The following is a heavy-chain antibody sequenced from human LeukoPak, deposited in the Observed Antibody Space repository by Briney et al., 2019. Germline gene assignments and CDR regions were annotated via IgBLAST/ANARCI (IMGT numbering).Heavy chain of an antibody. CDR2: INPNSGGT. D-gene: IGHD3-3*01. J-gene: IGHJ4*02. CDR1: GYTFTGYY. V-gene: IGHV1-2*02. CDR3: ARGFYDFWSGYEYYFDY. Sequence: GASVKVSCKASGYTFTGYYMHWVRQAPGQGLEWMGWINPNSGGTNYAQKFQGRVTMTRDTSISTAYMELSRLRSDDTAVYYCARGFYDFWSGYEYYFDYWGQGTLVTVSS.